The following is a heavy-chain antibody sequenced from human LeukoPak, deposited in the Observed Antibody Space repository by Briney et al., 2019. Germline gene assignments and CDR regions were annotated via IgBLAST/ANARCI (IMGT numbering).Heavy chain of an antibody. V-gene: IGHV4-61*02. J-gene: IGHJ4*02. Sequence: SETLSRTCTVSGGSISSGSYYWSWIRQPAGKGLEWIGRIYTSGSTNYNPSLKSRVTISVDTSKNQFSLKLSSVTAADTAVYYCARVTTGGYYNCWGQGTLVTVSS. CDR3: ARVTTGGYYNC. CDR1: GGSISSGSYY. CDR2: IYTSGST. D-gene: IGHD3-22*01.